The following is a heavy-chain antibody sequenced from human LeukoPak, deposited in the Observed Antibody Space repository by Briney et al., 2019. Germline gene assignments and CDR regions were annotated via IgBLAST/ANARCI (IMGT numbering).Heavy chain of an antibody. CDR3: ARDGVRNMGLRLDY. Sequence: SVKVSCKASGGTFGVNDIHWVRQAPRQGLEWMGDIIPIFPKSNYAQKFQGRVTFTADESTSTAYMEMSSLTSEDTAVYYCARDGVRNMGLRLDYWGQGTLVIVSS. CDR2: IIPIFPKS. D-gene: IGHD1-14*01. CDR1: GGTFGVND. J-gene: IGHJ4*02. V-gene: IGHV1-69*13.